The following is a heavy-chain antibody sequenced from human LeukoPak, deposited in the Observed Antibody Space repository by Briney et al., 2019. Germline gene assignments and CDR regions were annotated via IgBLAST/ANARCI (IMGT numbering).Heavy chain of an antibody. J-gene: IGHJ5*02. CDR1: GGSMSSYY. CDR2: IYYSGST. D-gene: IGHD2-15*01. Sequence: SETLSLTCTVSGGSMSSYYWSWIRQPPGKGLEWIGYIYYSGSTNYNPSLKSRVTISVDTSKKQFSLKLSSVTAADTAVYYCARRRVGDLTVGSDTWFDPWGQGALVTVSS. V-gene: IGHV4-59*01. CDR3: ARRRVGDLTVGSDTWFDP.